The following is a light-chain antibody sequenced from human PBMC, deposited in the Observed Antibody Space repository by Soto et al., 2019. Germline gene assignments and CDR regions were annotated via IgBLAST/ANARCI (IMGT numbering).Light chain of an antibody. Sequence: QSVLTQPPSASGTPGQRVTISCSGSSSNVGNHFVYWYQHLPGTAPRLLIYNSDQRPSRVPDRFSGSQSGASASLAISGLRADDAGDYYCATWDDSLSGRVFGGGTKLTVL. V-gene: IGLV1-47*02. J-gene: IGLJ3*02. CDR3: ATWDDSLSGRV. CDR2: NSD. CDR1: SSNVGNHF.